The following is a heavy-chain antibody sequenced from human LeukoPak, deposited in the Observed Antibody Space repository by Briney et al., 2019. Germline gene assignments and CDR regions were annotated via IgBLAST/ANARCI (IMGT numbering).Heavy chain of an antibody. CDR3: TTDPATTYYYYYYYMDV. V-gene: IGHV3-15*01. J-gene: IGHJ6*03. CDR1: GFTFSNAW. D-gene: IGHD5-12*01. CDR2: IKSKTDGGTT. Sequence: GGSLRLSCAASGFTFSNAWMSWVRQAPGKGLEWVGRIKSKTDGGTTDYAAPVKGRFTISRDDSKNTLYLQMNSLKTEDTAVYYCTTDPATTYYYYYYYMDVWGKGTTVTVSS.